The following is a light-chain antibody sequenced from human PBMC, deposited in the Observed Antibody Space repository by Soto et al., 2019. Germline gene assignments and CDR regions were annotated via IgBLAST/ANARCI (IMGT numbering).Light chain of an antibody. Sequence: DIQMTQSPSSLSASVGDRVTITCRASQGISNYLAWYQQKPGKVPKLLIYAASTLQSGVPSRFSGSGSGTDCTLTISSLQPEDVASYYCQKYNSAPRITFGGGNKVEIK. V-gene: IGKV1-27*01. CDR2: AAS. CDR3: QKYNSAPRIT. J-gene: IGKJ4*01. CDR1: QGISNY.